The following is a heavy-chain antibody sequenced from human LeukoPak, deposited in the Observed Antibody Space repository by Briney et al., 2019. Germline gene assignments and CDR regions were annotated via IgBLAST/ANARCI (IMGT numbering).Heavy chain of an antibody. CDR3: ARGPKIHYYDSSGYRY. Sequence: ASVKVSCKASGYTFTSYGISWVRQAPGQGLEWMGWISAYNGNTNYAQKLQGRVTMTTDTSTSTAYMELRSLRSDDTAVYYCARGPKIHYYDSSGYRYWGQGTLVTVSS. J-gene: IGHJ4*02. D-gene: IGHD3-22*01. V-gene: IGHV1-18*01. CDR1: GYTFTSYG. CDR2: ISAYNGNT.